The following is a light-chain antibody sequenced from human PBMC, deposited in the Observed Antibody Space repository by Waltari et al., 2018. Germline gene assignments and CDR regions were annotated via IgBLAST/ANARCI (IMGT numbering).Light chain of an antibody. CDR3: SSYTSSSSVV. V-gene: IGLV2-14*03. J-gene: IGLJ2*01. CDR2: DVS. Sequence: QSALTQPASVSGSPGQSITISCTGTSGDVGGYTYVSWYQQHPGKAPKLMIYDVSNRPSGVSNRFSGSKSGNTASLTISGLQAEDEADYYCSSYTSSSSVVFGGGTKLTVL. CDR1: SGDVGGYTY.